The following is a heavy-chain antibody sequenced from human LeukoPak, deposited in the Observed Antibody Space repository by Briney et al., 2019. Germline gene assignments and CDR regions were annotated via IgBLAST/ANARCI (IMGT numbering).Heavy chain of an antibody. D-gene: IGHD3-22*01. V-gene: IGHV4-59*01. CDR3: AREPDYDSSGYGFDY. CDR1: GGSISSYY. CDR2: IYYSGST. J-gene: IGHJ4*02. Sequence: SETLSLTCTVSGGSISSYYWSWIRQPPGKGLEWIGYIYYSGSTNYNPSLKSRVTISVDTSKNQFSLKLCSVTAADTAVYYCAREPDYDSSGYGFDYWGQGTLVTVSS.